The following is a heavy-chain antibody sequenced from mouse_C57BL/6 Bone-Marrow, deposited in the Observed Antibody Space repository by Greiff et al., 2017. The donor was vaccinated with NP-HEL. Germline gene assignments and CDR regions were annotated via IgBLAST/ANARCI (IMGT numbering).Heavy chain of an antibody. CDR1: GFTFSNYW. V-gene: IGHV6-3*01. D-gene: IGHD2-5*01. J-gene: IGHJ3*01. Sequence: EVKLVESGGGLVQPGGSMKLSCVASGFTFSNYWMNWVRQSPEKGLEWVAQIRLKSDNYATHYAESVKGRFTISRDDSKSSVYLQMNNLRAEDTGIYYCTHSNYWFAYWGQGTLVTVSA. CDR3: THSNYWFAY. CDR2: IRLKSDNYAT.